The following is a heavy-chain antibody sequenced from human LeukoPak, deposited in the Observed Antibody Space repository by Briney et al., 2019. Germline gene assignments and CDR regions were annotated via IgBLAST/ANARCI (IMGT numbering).Heavy chain of an antibody. V-gene: IGHV4-59*01. CDR1: GGSISSYY. J-gene: IGHJ4*02. CDR3: ARDDSNVGALDY. D-gene: IGHD3-22*01. Sequence: SETLSLTCTVSGGSISSYYWSWLRQPPGKGLEWIGYIYYSGSTNYNPSLTSRVTISVDTSKNKFSLKLSSVTAAGTAVYYCARDDSNVGALDYWGQGTLVTVSS. CDR2: IYYSGST.